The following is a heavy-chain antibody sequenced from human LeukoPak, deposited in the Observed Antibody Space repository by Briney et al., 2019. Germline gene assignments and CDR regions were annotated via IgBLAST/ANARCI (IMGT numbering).Heavy chain of an antibody. CDR1: GGSISSSSYY. D-gene: IGHD3-16*01. V-gene: IGHV4-39*01. CDR2: MYYSGST. Sequence: SETLSLTCTVSGGSISSSSYYWGWFRQPPGKGLEWIGSMYYSGSTYYNPSFKSRVTISVDTSKNQFSLKLTSVTAADTAVYYCARHAFYYYYYMDVWGKGTTVTISS. CDR3: ARHAFYYYYYMDV. J-gene: IGHJ6*03.